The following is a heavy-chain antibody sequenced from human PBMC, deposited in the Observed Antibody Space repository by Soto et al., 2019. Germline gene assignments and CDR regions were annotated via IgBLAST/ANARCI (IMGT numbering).Heavy chain of an antibody. Sequence: ASVNVSGKASGYTFRTDGMHWVRQAPGQSLEWIGWLNGGTGQTRYSQRFQDRLIITRDTSASTGYMELSSLRSEDTAVYYCARGKRMAENYFYYGLDIWSLGTTVPVSS. V-gene: IGHV1-3*01. J-gene: IGHJ6*02. CDR1: GYTFRTDG. CDR3: ARGKRMAENYFYYGLDI. CDR2: LNGGTGQT.